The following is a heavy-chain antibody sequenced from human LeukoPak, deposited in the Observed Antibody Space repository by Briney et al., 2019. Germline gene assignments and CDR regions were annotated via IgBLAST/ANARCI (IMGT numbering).Heavy chain of an antibody. V-gene: IGHV1-69*02. D-gene: IGHD6-19*01. CDR1: GGTFSSYT. Sequence: GASVKVSCKASGGTFSSYTISWVRQAPGQGLEWMGRIIPILGIANYAQKVQGRVTMTTDTSTSTAYMELRSLRYDDTAVYYCARLYSSGWPLEGFDIWGQGTTVTVSS. CDR3: ARLYSSGWPLEGFDI. CDR2: IIPILGIA. J-gene: IGHJ3*02.